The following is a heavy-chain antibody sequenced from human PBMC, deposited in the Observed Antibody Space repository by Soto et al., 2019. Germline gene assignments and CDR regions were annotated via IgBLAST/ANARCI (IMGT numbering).Heavy chain of an antibody. V-gene: IGHV5-10-1*01. Sequence: GESLKISCKGSGYSFAGYWITWVRQRPGKGLEWMGRIDPSDSQTYYSPSFRGHVTISVTKSITTVFLQWSSLRASDTAMYYCARQIYDSDTGPNFQYYFDSWGQGTPVTVSS. CDR1: GYSFAGYW. D-gene: IGHD3-22*01. CDR2: IDPSDSQT. CDR3: ARQIYDSDTGPNFQYYFDS. J-gene: IGHJ4*02.